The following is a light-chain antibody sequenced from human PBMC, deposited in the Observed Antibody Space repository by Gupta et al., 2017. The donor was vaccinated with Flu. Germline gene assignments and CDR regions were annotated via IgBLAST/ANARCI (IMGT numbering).Light chain of an antibody. CDR3: HSADNSGNYVV. V-gene: IGLV3-25*02. J-gene: IGLJ2*01. CDR2: NDS. Sequence: SSALTQAPSVSVAPGHTARITFSGDALPKQFAFWYPPQSCQAPVLVIFNDSGRLSGIPERVSGSTAGTTATLTTSGVQAEDEADYYCHSADNSGNYVVFGGGTKLTVL. CDR1: ALPKQF.